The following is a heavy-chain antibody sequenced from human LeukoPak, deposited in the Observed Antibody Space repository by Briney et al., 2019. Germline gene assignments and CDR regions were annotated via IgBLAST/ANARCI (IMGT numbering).Heavy chain of an antibody. CDR1: GYTFTSYD. CDR2: MNPNSGNT. Sequence: GASVKVSCKASGYTFTSYDINWVRQATGQGLEWMGWMNPNSGNTGYAQKFQGRVTMTRNTSISTAYMELSSLRSEDTAVYYCVRGRGVVSHNWFDPWGQGTLVTVSS. CDR3: VRGRGVVSHNWFDP. V-gene: IGHV1-8*01. J-gene: IGHJ5*02.